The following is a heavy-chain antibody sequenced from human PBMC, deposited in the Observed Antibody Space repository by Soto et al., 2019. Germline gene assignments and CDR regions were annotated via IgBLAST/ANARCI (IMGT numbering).Heavy chain of an antibody. V-gene: IGHV4-31*03. CDR1: GGSISSGGYY. D-gene: IGHD2-8*02. J-gene: IGHJ4*02. CDR3: ARGGGVYYFDY. Sequence: LSLTCTVSGGSISSGGYYWSWIRQHPGKGLEWIGYIYYSGITDYNPSLKSRVTISVDTSKSQFSLKLSSVTAADTAVYYCARGGGVYYFDYWGQGTLVTVSS. CDR2: IYYSGIT.